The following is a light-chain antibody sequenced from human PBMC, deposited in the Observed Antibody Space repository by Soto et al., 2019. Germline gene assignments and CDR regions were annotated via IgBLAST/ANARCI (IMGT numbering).Light chain of an antibody. J-gene: IGKJ1*01. CDR3: QQYNNWPPWT. CDR2: DAS. V-gene: IGKV1-5*01. CDR1: QSISKW. Sequence: DIQMTQSPSTLSASVGDRVTITCRASQSISKWLAWSQQKPGKAPKLLIYDASTLESGVPSRFSGSGSGTDFTLTISSLQPEDFATYYCQQYNNWPPWTFGQGTKVDI.